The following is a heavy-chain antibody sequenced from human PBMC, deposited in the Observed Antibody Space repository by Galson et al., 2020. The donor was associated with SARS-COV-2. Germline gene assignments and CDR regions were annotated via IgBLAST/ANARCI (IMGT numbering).Heavy chain of an antibody. J-gene: IGHJ5*02. CDR3: AKDDSSGYSRSWFDP. Sequence: GGSLRLSCAASGFTFSSYGMHWVRQAPGKGLEWVAVISYDGSNKYYADSVKGRFTISRDNSKNTLYLQMNSLRAEDTAVYYCAKDDSSGYSRSWFDPWGQGTLVTVSS. CDR1: GFTFSSYG. D-gene: IGHD3-22*01. CDR2: ISYDGSNK. V-gene: IGHV3-30*18.